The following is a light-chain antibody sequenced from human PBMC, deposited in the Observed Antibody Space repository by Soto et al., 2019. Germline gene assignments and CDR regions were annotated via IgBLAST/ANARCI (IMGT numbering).Light chain of an antibody. Sequence: QSTLTQPASVSGSPGQSITISCTGTSSDVGGYNYVFWYQQRPGEAPRLMIYDVINRPSGVSIRFSGSKSGNAASLTISGLQAEDEADYYCSSYTRSTTLVFGTGTKVTVL. J-gene: IGLJ1*01. CDR3: SSYTRSTTLV. V-gene: IGLV2-14*03. CDR2: DVI. CDR1: SSDVGGYNY.